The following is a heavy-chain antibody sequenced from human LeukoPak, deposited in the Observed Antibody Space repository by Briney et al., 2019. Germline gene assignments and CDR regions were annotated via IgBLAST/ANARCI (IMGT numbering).Heavy chain of an antibody. CDR2: IYYSGST. CDR3: ALGGGPHYFDY. V-gene: IGHV4-31*03. Sequence: SETLSLTCTVSGGSISSVTYYWSWIRQHPGKGLEWIGYIYYSGSTYYNPSLKSRITISVDTSKNQFSLKLSSVTAADTAVYYCALGGGPHYFDYWGQGTLVTVSS. D-gene: IGHD3-16*01. CDR1: GGSISSVTYY. J-gene: IGHJ4*02.